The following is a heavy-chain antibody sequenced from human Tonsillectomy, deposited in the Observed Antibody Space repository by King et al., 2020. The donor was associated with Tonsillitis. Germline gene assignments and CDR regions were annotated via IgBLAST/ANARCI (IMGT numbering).Heavy chain of an antibody. Sequence: VQLVESGGGVVQPGRSLRPSCAASGFTFNSHGMHWVRQAPGKGLEWVALIWYDGSNKFYADAVKGRFTIARDNSNSTLYLQMNSLRADDTAVYYCARDLGYSRYYFDYWGQGTLVTVSS. J-gene: IGHJ4*02. D-gene: IGHD2-15*01. CDR3: ARDLGYSRYYFDY. CDR2: IWYDGSNK. V-gene: IGHV3-33*01. CDR1: GFTFNSHG.